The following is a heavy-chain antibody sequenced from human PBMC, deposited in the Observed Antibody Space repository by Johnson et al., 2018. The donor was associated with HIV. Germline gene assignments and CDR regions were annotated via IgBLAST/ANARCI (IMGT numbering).Heavy chain of an antibody. D-gene: IGHD3-3*01. CDR3: ARERWSSYFGAFDI. J-gene: IGHJ3*02. CDR1: GFTFSSYA. CDR2: ISGLGGST. V-gene: IGHV3-23*04. Sequence: VQLVESGGGLVQPGGSLRLSCAASGFTFSSYAMSWVRQAPGKGLEWVSAISGLGGSTYYADSVKVRFTISRDNAKNSLYLQMSSLRGEDMAVYYCARERWSSYFGAFDIWGQGTMVTLSS.